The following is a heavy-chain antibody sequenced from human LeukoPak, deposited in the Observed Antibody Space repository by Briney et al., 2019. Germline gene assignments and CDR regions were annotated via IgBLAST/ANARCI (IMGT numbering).Heavy chain of an antibody. CDR2: IIPIFGTA. D-gene: IGHD3-10*01. Sequence: ASVKVSCKASGGTFSSYAISWVRQAPGQGLEWMGGIIPIFGTANYAQKFQGRVTITTDESTSTAYMELSSLRSEDTAVYYCARGALQTMVRGVPFDYWGQGTLVTVSS. J-gene: IGHJ4*02. V-gene: IGHV1-69*05. CDR3: ARGALQTMVRGVPFDY. CDR1: GGTFSSYA.